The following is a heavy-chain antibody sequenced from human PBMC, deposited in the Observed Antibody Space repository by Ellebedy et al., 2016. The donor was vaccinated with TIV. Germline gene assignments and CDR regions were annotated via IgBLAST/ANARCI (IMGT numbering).Heavy chain of an antibody. CDR1: GFTFRSYS. Sequence: GESLKISXAASGFTFRSYSIHWVRQAPGKGLEWVAVISYDGSKEFYGDSVKGRFTISRDNSKNTVYLQMRSLRAEDTAIYYCARETTPYHGDYHYGMDVWGQGTAVTVSS. V-gene: IGHV3-30*03. CDR3: ARETTPYHGDYHYGMDV. J-gene: IGHJ6*02. D-gene: IGHD1-1*01. CDR2: ISYDGSKE.